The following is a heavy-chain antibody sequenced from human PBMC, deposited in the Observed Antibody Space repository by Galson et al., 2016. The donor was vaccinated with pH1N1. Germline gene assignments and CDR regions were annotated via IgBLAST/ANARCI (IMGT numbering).Heavy chain of an antibody. J-gene: IGHJ3*02. Sequence: QSGAEVKKPGESLKISCKGSGYNFASSWIGWVRQMPGKGLEWMGIIYLGGSLVRYSPSFQGQVTISADKSINIVYLQWSSLKASDTAMYYCAIQNDYGYYRGDAFDIWGQGTMVTVSS. CDR3: AIQNDYGYYRGDAFDI. D-gene: IGHD4-17*01. V-gene: IGHV5-51*01. CDR1: GYNFASSW. CDR2: IYLGGSLV.